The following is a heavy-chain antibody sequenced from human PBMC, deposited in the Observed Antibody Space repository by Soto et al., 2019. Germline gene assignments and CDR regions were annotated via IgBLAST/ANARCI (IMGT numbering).Heavy chain of an antibody. CDR3: ARGNWRVDYYDSSGYYYQFDY. J-gene: IGHJ4*02. CDR1: GFTFSIYG. D-gene: IGHD3-22*01. Sequence: VQLVESGGGVVQPGRSLRLSCAASGFTFSIYGMHWVRQAPGEGLEWVSAIGTAGDTYYPGSVKGRFTISRENAKNSLYLQMNSLRAEDTAVYYCARGNWRVDYYDSSGYYYQFDYWGQGTLVTVSS. CDR2: IGTAGDT. V-gene: IGHV3-13*01.